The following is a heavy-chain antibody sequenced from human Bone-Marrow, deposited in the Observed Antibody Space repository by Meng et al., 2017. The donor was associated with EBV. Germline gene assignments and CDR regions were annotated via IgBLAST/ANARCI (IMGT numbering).Heavy chain of an antibody. J-gene: IGHJ4*02. Sequence: QVQFVQSGAEVKKPGSSVKVSCKASGDNFKIFGISWLRQAPGQGLEWMGDFLPVLGTANYAQRFQDRVTISADKSTSTGYMELSSLRSDDTAVYYCVRDSWIRYGACDWGQGTLVTVSS. CDR1: GDNFKIFG. V-gene: IGHV1-69*06. D-gene: IGHD5-12*01. CDR3: VRDSWIRYGACD. CDR2: FLPVLGTA.